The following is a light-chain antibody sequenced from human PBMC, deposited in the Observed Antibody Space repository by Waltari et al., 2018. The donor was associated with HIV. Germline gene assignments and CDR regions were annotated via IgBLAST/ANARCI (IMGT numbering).Light chain of an antibody. CDR1: SSDGGGYTY. V-gene: IGLV2-14*01. CDR2: EVS. Sequence: QSALTQPASVSGSPGQSITISCTGTSSDGGGYTYVSWYQQHPGKAPKLMIYEVSNRPSGVSNRFSGSKSGNTASLTISGLQAEDEADYYCSSYTSSSPWVFGGGTKLTVL. J-gene: IGLJ3*02. CDR3: SSYTSSSPWV.